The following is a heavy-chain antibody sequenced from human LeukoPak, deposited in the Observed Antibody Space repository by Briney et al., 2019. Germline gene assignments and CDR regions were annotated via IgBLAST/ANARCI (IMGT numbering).Heavy chain of an antibody. CDR2: IKRDGSEK. J-gene: IGHJ4*02. D-gene: IGHD3-10*01. CDR3: ARGLGFGESQWD. V-gene: IGHV3-7*01. Sequence: PGGSWRLSGAGSEFTFSSSWLSWFRKAPGKGLKGVANIKRDGSEKHYVDSVKGRFTISRDNAKSSLFLQMNNLRVDDTAVYYCARGLGFGESQWDWGQGTLVTVSS. CDR1: EFTFSSSW.